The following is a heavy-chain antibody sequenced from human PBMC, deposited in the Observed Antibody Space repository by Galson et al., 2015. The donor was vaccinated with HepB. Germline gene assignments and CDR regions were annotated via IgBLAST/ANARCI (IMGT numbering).Heavy chain of an antibody. Sequence: SLRLSCAASGFIVSSNYMSWVRQAPGKGLEWVSIIYSSGTTYYADSVKGRFTISRDNSKNTLYLQMNSLRAEDTAVYYCARGGVSAAFDIWGQGTMVTVSS. CDR2: IYSSGTT. J-gene: IGHJ3*02. CDR1: GFIVSSNY. V-gene: IGHV3-53*01. CDR3: ARGGVSAAFDI.